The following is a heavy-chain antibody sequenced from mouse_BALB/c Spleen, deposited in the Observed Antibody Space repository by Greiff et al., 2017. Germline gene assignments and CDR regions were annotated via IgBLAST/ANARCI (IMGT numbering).Heavy chain of an antibody. CDR2: IYPGSGNT. V-gene: IGHV1-77*01. J-gene: IGHJ2*01. D-gene: IGHD2-10*02. CDR3: ARRGGYGNSYYFDY. Sequence: QVHVKQSGAELARPGASVKLSCKASGYTFTDYYINWVKQRTGQGLEWIGEIYPGSGNTYYNEKFKGKATLTADKSSSTAYMQLSSLTSEDSAVYFCARRGGYGNSYYFDYWGQGTTLTVSS. CDR1: GYTFTDYY.